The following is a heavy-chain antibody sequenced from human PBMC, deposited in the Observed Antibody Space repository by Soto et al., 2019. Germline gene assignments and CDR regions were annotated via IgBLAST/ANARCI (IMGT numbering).Heavy chain of an antibody. CDR3: ARDAGRYCSSSSCYGNYYYYMDV. V-gene: IGHV3-33*01. Sequence: LSLTCAASGFTFSTYGMHWVRQAPGKGLEWVALIWYDGSNEYYADSVKGRFTVSRDNSKNTLYLQMNSLRAEDTAVYYCARDAGRYCSSSSCYGNYYYYMDVWGKGTTVTVSS. CDR2: IWYDGSNE. D-gene: IGHD2-2*01. CDR1: GFTFSTYG. J-gene: IGHJ6*03.